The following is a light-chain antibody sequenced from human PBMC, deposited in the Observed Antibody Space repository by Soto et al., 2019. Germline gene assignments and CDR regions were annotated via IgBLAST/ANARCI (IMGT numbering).Light chain of an antibody. Sequence: GHRVTITCRASQGISSTLAWYQQKPGKAPKLLIYDASSLESGVPSRFSGSGSGTDFTLTISSLQPEDFATYYCQQFNSWTFGQGTKLEIK. J-gene: IGKJ1*01. CDR3: QQFNSWT. V-gene: IGKV1-13*02. CDR1: QGISST. CDR2: DAS.